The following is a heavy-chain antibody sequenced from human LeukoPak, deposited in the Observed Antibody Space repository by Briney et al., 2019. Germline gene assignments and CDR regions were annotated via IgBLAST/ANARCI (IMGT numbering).Heavy chain of an antibody. Sequence: GGSLRLSCAASGFDFKIYTMNWIRQAPGKGLEWVAYIDRNSDYIYYADSVQGRFTISRDNAKNSLYLQMNSLRVDDMGLYYCELTKAATATFEEYLDTWGQGTLVTVSS. V-gene: IGHV3-21*01. CDR1: GFDFKIYT. J-gene: IGHJ4*02. CDR3: ELTKAATATFEEYLDT. D-gene: IGHD2-21*02. CDR2: IDRNSDYI.